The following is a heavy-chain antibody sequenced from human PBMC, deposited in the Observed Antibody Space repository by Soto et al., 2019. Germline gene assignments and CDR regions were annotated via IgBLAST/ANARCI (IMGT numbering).Heavy chain of an antibody. J-gene: IGHJ4*02. CDR2: IYYSGST. D-gene: IGHD6-19*01. Sequence: TLSLTCTVSAGSISSSSYYWGWIRQPPGKGLEWIGSIYYSGSTYYNPSLKSRVTISVDTSKNQFSLRLSSVTAADTAVYYCARLRTYRSGWYFDYWGQGTLVTVSS. CDR1: AGSISSSSYY. V-gene: IGHV4-39*01. CDR3: ARLRTYRSGWYFDY.